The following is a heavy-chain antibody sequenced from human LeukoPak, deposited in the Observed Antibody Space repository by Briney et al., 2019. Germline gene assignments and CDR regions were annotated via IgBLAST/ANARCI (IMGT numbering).Heavy chain of an antibody. D-gene: IGHD1-26*01. CDR3: ARDRGWELRWFELDY. CDR2: INPSGGST. J-gene: IGHJ4*02. CDR1: GHTLTVHY. Sequence: ASVKVSCKASGHTLTVHYIHWVRQAPGQGLEWMGIINPSGGSTSYAQKFQGRVTMTRDMSTSTVYMELSSPRSEDTAVYYCARDRGWELRWFELDYWGQGTLVTVSS. V-gene: IGHV1-46*01.